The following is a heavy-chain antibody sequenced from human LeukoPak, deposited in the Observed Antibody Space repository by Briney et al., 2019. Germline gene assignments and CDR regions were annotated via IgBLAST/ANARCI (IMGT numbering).Heavy chain of an antibody. V-gene: IGHV4-59*12. Sequence: SETLSLTCTVSGGSISSYYWSWIRQPPGKGLERIGYIYYSGSTNYNPSLKSRVTISVDTSKNQFSLKLSSVTAADTAVYYCARLPPVPLEQLVSGAFDIWGQGTMVTVSS. CDR1: GGSISSYY. CDR3: ARLPPVPLEQLVSGAFDI. J-gene: IGHJ3*02. D-gene: IGHD6-6*01. CDR2: IYYSGST.